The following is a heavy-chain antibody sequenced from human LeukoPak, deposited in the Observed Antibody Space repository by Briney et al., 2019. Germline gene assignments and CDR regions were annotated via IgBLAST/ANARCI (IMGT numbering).Heavy chain of an antibody. J-gene: IGHJ3*02. V-gene: IGHV5-51*01. CDR3: ARLAFMDYDFWSGYKTHHAFDI. D-gene: IGHD3-3*01. Sequence: GESLKISCKGSGYSFTSYWIGWVRQMPGKGLEWMGIIYPGDSDTRYSPSFQGQVTISADKSISTAYLQWSSLKASDTAMYYCARLAFMDYDFWSGYKTHHAFDIWGQGTMVTVSS. CDR2: IYPGDSDT. CDR1: GYSFTSYW.